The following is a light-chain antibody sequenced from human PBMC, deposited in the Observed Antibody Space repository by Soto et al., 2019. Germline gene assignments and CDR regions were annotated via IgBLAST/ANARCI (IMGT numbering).Light chain of an antibody. V-gene: IGLV1-40*01. CDR3: CSFADFTYV. J-gene: IGLJ1*01. CDR1: SSNIGAAYD. CDR2: ANT. Sequence: QSVLTQPPSVSGTPGQRVTISCTGSSSNIGAAYDVHWYQQLPGTAPKLLIYANTNRPSGVPGRFSGSKSGTSASLAITGLQAEDEADYYCCSFADFTYVFGTGTKVTVL.